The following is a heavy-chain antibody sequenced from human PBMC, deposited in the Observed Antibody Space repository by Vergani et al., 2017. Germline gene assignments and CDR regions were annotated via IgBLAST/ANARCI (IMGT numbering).Heavy chain of an antibody. D-gene: IGHD3-22*01. Sequence: EVQLLESGGGLVQPGGSLRLSCAASGFTFSSYAMSWVRQAPGKGLEWVSAISGSGGSTHYADSVKGRFTISRDNSKNMLYLQMNSLRAEDTAVYYCARLSYDTTPYLQGGYDCWGQGTLVSVSS. V-gene: IGHV3-23*01. J-gene: IGHJ4*02. CDR1: GFTFSSYA. CDR3: ARLSYDTTPYLQGGYDC. CDR2: ISGSGGST.